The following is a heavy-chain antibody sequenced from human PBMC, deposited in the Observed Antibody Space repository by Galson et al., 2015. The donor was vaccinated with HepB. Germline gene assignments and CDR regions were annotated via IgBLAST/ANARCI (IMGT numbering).Heavy chain of an antibody. CDR3: ATGGIKNAIVGAPY. Sequence: SLRLSCAASGFTFSDYYMSWIRQSPGQGLEWLAYISRGGSTTYYVDSVKGRFTISRDNAKNSLFLQMNSLRAEDTALYYCATGGIKNAIVGAPYWGQGTLVTVSS. CDR2: ISRGGSTT. D-gene: IGHD1-26*01. V-gene: IGHV3-11*01. CDR1: GFTFSDYY. J-gene: IGHJ4*02.